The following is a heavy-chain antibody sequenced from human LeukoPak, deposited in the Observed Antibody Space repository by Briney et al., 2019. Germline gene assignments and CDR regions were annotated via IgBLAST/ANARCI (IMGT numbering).Heavy chain of an antibody. Sequence: PGWSLSLSCAASGLTLSSYEMNWVRQAPGKGLAWMSYINDSGKTRYYADSVKGRFTISRDNAKNSLYLQMNSLRAEDTAVYYCVRDHSGWSLDPWGQGTLVTVSS. V-gene: IGHV3-48*03. CDR3: VRDHSGWSLDP. CDR1: GLTLSSYE. CDR2: INDSGKTR. J-gene: IGHJ5*02. D-gene: IGHD6-19*01.